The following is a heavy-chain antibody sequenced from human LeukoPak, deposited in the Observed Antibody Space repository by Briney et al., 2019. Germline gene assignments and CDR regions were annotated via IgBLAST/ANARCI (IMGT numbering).Heavy chain of an antibody. V-gene: IGHV1-24*01. CDR3: AKDSGYDSYFDY. D-gene: IGHD5-12*01. CDR1: GYTLTELS. Sequence: GASVKVSCKVSGYTLTELSMHWVRQAPGKGLEWMGGFDPEDGETIYAQKFQGRVTMTEDTSTDTAYMELSSLRSEDTAVYYCAKDSGYDSYFDYWGQGTLVTVSS. CDR2: FDPEDGET. J-gene: IGHJ4*02.